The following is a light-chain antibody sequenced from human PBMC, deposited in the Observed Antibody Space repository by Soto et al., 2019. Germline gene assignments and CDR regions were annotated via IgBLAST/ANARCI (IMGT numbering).Light chain of an antibody. CDR2: ANS. J-gene: IGLJ3*02. CDR3: QSYDGSLSARV. Sequence: QAVVTQPPSVSGAPGQRVTISCTGSNSNIGAGYDVHWYQQLPGTAPKLLIYANSNRPSGVPDRFSGSKSGTSASLAITGLQAEDEADYYCQSYDGSLSARVFGGGTKLTVL. CDR1: NSNIGAGYD. V-gene: IGLV1-40*01.